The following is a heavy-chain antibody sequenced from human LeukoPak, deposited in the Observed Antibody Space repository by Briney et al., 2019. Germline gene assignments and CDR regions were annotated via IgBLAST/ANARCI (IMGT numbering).Heavy chain of an antibody. Sequence: ASVKVSCKASGYTFTNYYMHWVRQAPGQGLEWMGIINPSGGTTSYAQKFQGRVTMTRDTSTSTVYMELSSLRSEDTAVFYCARGNSGSYTLGYWGQGTLVTVSS. V-gene: IGHV1-46*01. CDR2: INPSGGTT. CDR3: ARGNSGSYTLGY. J-gene: IGHJ4*02. CDR1: GYTFTNYY. D-gene: IGHD1-26*01.